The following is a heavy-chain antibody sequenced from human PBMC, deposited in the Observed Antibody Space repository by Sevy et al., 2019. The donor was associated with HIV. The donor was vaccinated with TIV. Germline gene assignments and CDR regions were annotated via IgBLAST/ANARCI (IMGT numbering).Heavy chain of an antibody. D-gene: IGHD2-2*01. Sequence: GRSLRLSCAASGFTFSSYWMSWVRQAPGKGLEWVANIKQDGSEKYYVDSVKGRFTISRDNAKNSLYLQMNSLRAEDTAVYYCASLGYCSSTSCYESGMDVWGQGTTVTVSS. J-gene: IGHJ6*02. V-gene: IGHV3-7*03. CDR2: IKQDGSEK. CDR1: GFTFSSYW. CDR3: ASLGYCSSTSCYESGMDV.